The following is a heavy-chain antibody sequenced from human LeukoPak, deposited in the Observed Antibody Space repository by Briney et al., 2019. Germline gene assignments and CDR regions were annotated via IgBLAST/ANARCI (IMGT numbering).Heavy chain of an antibody. CDR2: ISGSGGST. CDR1: GFTFSSYA. J-gene: IGHJ4*02. Sequence: GGSLRLSCAASGFTFSSYAMSWVRQAPGKGLEWVSAISGSGGSTYYADSVKGRFTISRDNSKNTLYLQMNSLRAEDTAVYYCARDLMRGQNTFDYWGQGTLVTVSS. V-gene: IGHV3-23*01. CDR3: ARDLMRGQNTFDY. D-gene: IGHD2/OR15-2a*01.